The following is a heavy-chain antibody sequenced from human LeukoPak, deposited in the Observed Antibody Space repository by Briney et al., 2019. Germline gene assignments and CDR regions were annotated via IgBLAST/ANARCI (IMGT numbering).Heavy chain of an antibody. CDR2: INPGGSHI. V-gene: IGHV5-51*01. CDR1: GYSFTNYW. CDR3: ARKNPTALRNNWFDP. Sequence: GESLKISCKGSGYSFTNYWIAWVRQMPGKGLEWMGAINPGGSHIRYSPSFQGQVTISTDTSISTAYLQWSSLKASDTAIYYCARKNPTALRNNWFDPWGQGTLVTVSS. D-gene: IGHD5-18*01. J-gene: IGHJ5*02.